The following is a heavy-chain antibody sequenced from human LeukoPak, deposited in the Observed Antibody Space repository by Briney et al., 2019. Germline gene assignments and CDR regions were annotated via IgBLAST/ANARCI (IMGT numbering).Heavy chain of an antibody. D-gene: IGHD1-26*01. Sequence: SETLSLTCTVSGGSISSSSFYWSWIRQPAGKGLEWIGRIYTSGSTNYNPSLKSRVTISVDTSKNQFSLKLSSVTAADTAWYYCARDPSGSYSFDYWGQGTLVTVSS. CDR2: IYTSGST. J-gene: IGHJ4*02. CDR1: GGSISSSSFY. CDR3: ARDPSGSYSFDY. V-gene: IGHV4-61*02.